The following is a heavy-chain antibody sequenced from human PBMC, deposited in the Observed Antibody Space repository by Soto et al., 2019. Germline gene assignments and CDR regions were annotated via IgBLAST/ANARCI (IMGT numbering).Heavy chain of an antibody. J-gene: IGHJ4*02. CDR3: ASDRNEQGDYVIDY. CDR2: LWSDGINE. CDR1: GFSFSTSA. V-gene: IGHV3-33*01. D-gene: IGHD3-10*02. Sequence: QGQLVESGGGVAQPGRSLRLSCAASGFSFSTSAMHWFRQAPGKGPEWVAVLWSDGINEYYADSVKGRFIVSRDNSKNALYLQMSSLRAEDTAMYYCASDRNEQGDYVIDYWGQGTVVTLSS.